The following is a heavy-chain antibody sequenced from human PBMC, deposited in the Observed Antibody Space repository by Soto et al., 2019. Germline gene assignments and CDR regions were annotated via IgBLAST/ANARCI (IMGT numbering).Heavy chain of an antibody. CDR3: ASDSRGYSNYVDY. CDR1: GFNFRNNG. Sequence: GESLKISCAASGFNFRNNGMHWVRQVPGKGLEFVAVISHDGGHEDYADSVKGRFTISRDNSKNMLFLQMNSLRPDDTAVYYCASDSRGYSNYVDYWGQGTLVTAPQ. V-gene: IGHV3-30*03. D-gene: IGHD4-4*01. J-gene: IGHJ4*02. CDR2: ISHDGGHE.